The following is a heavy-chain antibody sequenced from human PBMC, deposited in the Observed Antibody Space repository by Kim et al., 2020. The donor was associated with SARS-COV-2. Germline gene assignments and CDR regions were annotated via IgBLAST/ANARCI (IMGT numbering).Heavy chain of an antibody. J-gene: IGHJ5*02. D-gene: IGHD4-17*01. CDR3: AKEVRVTTQTTGGDFLDS. CDR2: ISDGGGST. CDR1: GFTFTTYT. V-gene: IGHV3-23*01. Sequence: GGSLRLSCVASGFTFTTYTMNWVRQAPGKGLEWVSGISDGGGSTYYADSVKGRFTISRDSSKNTLYLQMNSLRVEDTAVYYCAKEVRVTTQTTGGDFLDSWGQGTLVTVSS.